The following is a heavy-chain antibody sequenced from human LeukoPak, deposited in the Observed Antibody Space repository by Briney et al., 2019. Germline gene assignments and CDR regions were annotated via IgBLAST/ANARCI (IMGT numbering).Heavy chain of an antibody. D-gene: IGHD2-15*01. Sequence: GGSLRLSCAASGFTFSRSTMNWVRQAPGKGLEWVSCISSSSTYTYYADSVKGRFTISRENSKNTLYLQMNSLRAEDTAVYYCAKTSVGGGRIIGSGYFDNWGQGTLVTVSS. CDR2: ISSSSTYT. CDR1: GFTFSRST. J-gene: IGHJ4*02. CDR3: AKTSVGGGRIIGSGYFDN. V-gene: IGHV3-21*04.